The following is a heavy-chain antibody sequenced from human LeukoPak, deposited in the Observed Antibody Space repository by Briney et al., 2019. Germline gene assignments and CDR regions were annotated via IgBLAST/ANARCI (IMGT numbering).Heavy chain of an antibody. CDR2: IFYSGST. D-gene: IGHD3-22*01. CDR3: ARDRSYYYDSSGYYYGDAFDI. CDR1: GGSISTSNYY. V-gene: IGHV4-39*07. J-gene: IGHJ3*02. Sequence: SETLSLTCTVSGGSISTSNYYWGWIRQPPGKGLEWIGNIFYSGSTYYSPSLKSRVTISLDTSRNQFSLKLNSVTAADTAVYYCARDRSYYYDSSGYYYGDAFDIWGQGTMVTVSS.